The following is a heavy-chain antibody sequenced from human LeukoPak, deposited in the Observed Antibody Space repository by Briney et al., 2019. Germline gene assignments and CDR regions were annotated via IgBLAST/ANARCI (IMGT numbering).Heavy chain of an antibody. CDR2: ISSSSSYI. CDR1: GFTFSSYS. V-gene: IGHV3-21*01. J-gene: IGHJ4*02. CDR3: ARAEDIVVVTARPPSVYFDC. D-gene: IGHD2-21*02. Sequence: GGSLRLSCAASGFTFSSYSMNWVRQAPGKGLEWVSSISSSSSYIYYADSVKGRFTISRDNAKNSLYLQMNSLRAEDTAVYYCARAEDIVVVTARPPSVYFDCWGQGTLVTVSS.